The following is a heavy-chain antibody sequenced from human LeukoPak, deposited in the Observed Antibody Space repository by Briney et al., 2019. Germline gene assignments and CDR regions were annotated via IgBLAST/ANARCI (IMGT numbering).Heavy chain of an antibody. CDR2: INPNSGGT. D-gene: IGHD3-9*01. J-gene: IGHJ6*02. Sequence: ASVKVSCKASGYTFTGYYMHWVRQAPGQGLEWMGWINPNSGGTNYAQKFQGRVTMTRDTSISTAYMELSRLRSDDTAVYYCARVDRTYYDILTGYSSYYYYGMDAWGQGTTVTVSS. CDR1: GYTFTGYY. CDR3: ARVDRTYYDILTGYSSYYYYGMDA. V-gene: IGHV1-2*02.